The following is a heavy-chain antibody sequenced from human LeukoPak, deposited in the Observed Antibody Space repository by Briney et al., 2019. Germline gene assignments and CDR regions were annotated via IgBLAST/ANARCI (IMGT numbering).Heavy chain of an antibody. D-gene: IGHD3-3*01. CDR2: INPNSGGT. CDR3: ARVSPLYDFWSHDY. Sequence: ASVKVSCKASGYTFTGYYMHWVRQAPGQGLEWMGRINPNSGGTNYAQKFQGRVTMTRDTSISTAYMELSRLRSDDTAVYYCARVSPLYDFWSHDYWGQGTLVTVSS. J-gene: IGHJ4*02. CDR1: GYTFTGYY. V-gene: IGHV1-2*06.